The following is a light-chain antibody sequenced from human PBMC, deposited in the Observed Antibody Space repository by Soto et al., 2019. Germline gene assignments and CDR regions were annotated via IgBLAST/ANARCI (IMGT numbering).Light chain of an antibody. J-gene: IGLJ1*01. CDR2: DNN. Sequence: QSALTQPPSVSAAPRQKVTISCSGSSSNIRNNYVSWYQQLPGTAPKLLIYDNNKRPSGIPDRFSGSKSGTSATLGITGLQTGDEADYYCGTWDSSLSAYVFGTGTKGTVL. CDR3: GTWDSSLSAYV. CDR1: SSNIRNNY. V-gene: IGLV1-51*01.